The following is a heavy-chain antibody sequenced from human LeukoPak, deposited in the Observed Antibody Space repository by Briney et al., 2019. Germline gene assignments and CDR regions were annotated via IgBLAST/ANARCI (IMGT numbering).Heavy chain of an antibody. V-gene: IGHV3-48*01. CDR1: GFTFSSYG. CDR3: AMNKAYAFDI. J-gene: IGHJ3*02. D-gene: IGHD1/OR15-1a*01. CDR2: ISSSSSTI. Sequence: GGSLRLSCAASGFTFSSYGMTWVRQAPGKGLEWVSYISSSSSTIYYADSVKGRFTISRDNAKNSLYLQLNSLRAEDTAVYYCAMNKAYAFDIWGQGTMVTVSS.